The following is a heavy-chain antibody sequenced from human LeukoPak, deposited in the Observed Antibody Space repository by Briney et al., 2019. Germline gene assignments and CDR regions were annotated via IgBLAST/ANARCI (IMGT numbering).Heavy chain of an antibody. CDR1: GYTFTTYY. CDR3: ARGDTADPYYFDY. Sequence: GASVKVSCKASGYTFTTYYIRWVRQAPGQGLEWVGIMKSNSGSTTYAQQFQGRVTMTRDTSTSTAYMELSSLRSEDTAVYYCARGDTADPYYFDYWGQGTLVTVSS. V-gene: IGHV1-46*01. CDR2: MKSNSGST. J-gene: IGHJ4*02. D-gene: IGHD5-18*01.